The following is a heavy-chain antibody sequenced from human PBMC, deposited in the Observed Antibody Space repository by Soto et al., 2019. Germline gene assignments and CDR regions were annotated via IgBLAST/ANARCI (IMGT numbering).Heavy chain of an antibody. D-gene: IGHD2-2*01. CDR2: FIPMFGTA. CDR3: ARGAVRYGISTRCYHNYFDF. V-gene: IGHV1-69*12. CDR1: GGAFKNYA. Sequence: QVQLVQSGAEVKKPGSSVKVSCKASGGAFKNYAISWVRQAPGQGLEWMGGFIPMFGTANYAQKFQDRVTITADESTSIAYMELSNLRSEDTAVYYCARGAVRYGISTRCYHNYFDFWGQGTLVTVSS. J-gene: IGHJ4*02.